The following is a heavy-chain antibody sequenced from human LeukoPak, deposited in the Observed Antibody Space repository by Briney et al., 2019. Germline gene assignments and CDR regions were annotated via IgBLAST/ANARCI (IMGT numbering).Heavy chain of an antibody. D-gene: IGHD1-26*01. Sequence: PSETLSLTCAVYGGSFGGYYWSWIRQPPGKGLEWIGEINHSGSTNYNPSLKSRVTISVDTSKNQFSLKLSSVTAADTGVYYCARGSGSSRVYYYYYYMDVWGKGTTVTVSS. CDR1: GGSFGGYY. CDR2: INHSGST. V-gene: IGHV4-34*01. CDR3: ARGSGSSRVYYYYYYMDV. J-gene: IGHJ6*03.